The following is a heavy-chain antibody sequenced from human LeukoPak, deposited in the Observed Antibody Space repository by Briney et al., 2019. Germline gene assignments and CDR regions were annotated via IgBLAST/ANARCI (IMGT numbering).Heavy chain of an antibody. Sequence: ASVKVSCTASGYTFTSYDINWVRQVTGHGLEWMGWMNPNSGTVGYAQEFQGRVTMTRNASISTAYMELSSLRSEDAAVYYCARGASDHWGENYFDYWGQGSLVTVSS. J-gene: IGHJ4*02. D-gene: IGHD7-27*01. CDR3: ARGASDHWGENYFDY. CDR2: MNPNSGTV. V-gene: IGHV1-8*01. CDR1: GYTFTSYD.